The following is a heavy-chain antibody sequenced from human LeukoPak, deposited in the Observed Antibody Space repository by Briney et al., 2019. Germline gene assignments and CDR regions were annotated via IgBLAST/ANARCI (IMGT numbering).Heavy chain of an antibody. D-gene: IGHD5-24*01. CDR3: AREEGDGYKNP. V-gene: IGHV1-3*01. Sequence: ASVKVSCKASGYTFTTYYMHWVRQAPGQRLEWMGWINAGNSNTKYSQKVQGRVTITRDTSASTAYMELSSLRSEDTAVYYCAREEGDGYKNPWGQGTLVTVSS. CDR1: GYTFTTYY. CDR2: INAGNSNT. J-gene: IGHJ5*02.